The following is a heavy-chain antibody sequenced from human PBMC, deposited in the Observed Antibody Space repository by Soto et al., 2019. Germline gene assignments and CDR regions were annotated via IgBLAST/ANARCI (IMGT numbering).Heavy chain of an antibody. J-gene: IGHJ5*02. D-gene: IGHD3-9*01. Sequence: PSETLSLTCTVSGGSISSYYWSWIRQPPGKGLEWIGYIYYSGSTNYNPSLKSRVTISVDTSKNQFSLKLSSVTAADTAVFFCARQYDILTGYYNWFDPWGQGTLVTVSS. CDR1: GGSISSYY. V-gene: IGHV4-59*08. CDR3: ARQYDILTGYYNWFDP. CDR2: IYYSGST.